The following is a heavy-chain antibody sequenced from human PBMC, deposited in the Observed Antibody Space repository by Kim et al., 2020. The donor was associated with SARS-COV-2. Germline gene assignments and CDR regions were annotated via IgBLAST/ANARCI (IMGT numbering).Heavy chain of an antibody. CDR3: ARHMIVATSFKVGGRYFDY. Sequence: SETLSLTCTVSGGSISSSSYYWGWIRQPPGKGLEWIGCIYYSGSTYYNPSLKSRVTISVDTSKNQFSLKLSSVTAADTAVYYCARHMIVATSFKVGGRYFDYWGQGTLVTVSS. V-gene: IGHV4-39*01. J-gene: IGHJ4*02. CDR1: GGSISSSSYY. CDR2: IYYSGST. D-gene: IGHD5-12*01.